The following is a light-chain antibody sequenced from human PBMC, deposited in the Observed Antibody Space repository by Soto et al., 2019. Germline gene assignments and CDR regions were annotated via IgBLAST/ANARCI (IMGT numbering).Light chain of an antibody. CDR1: QTISSW. V-gene: IGKV1-5*03. J-gene: IGKJ1*01. CDR3: QHYNSYSEA. CDR2: KAS. Sequence: DIQMTQSPSTLSGSVGDRVTITCRASQTISSWLAWYKKKPGKAPKLLIYKASTLKSGVPSRFSGSGSGTEFTLTISSLQPDDFATYYCQHYNSYSEAFGQGTKVELK.